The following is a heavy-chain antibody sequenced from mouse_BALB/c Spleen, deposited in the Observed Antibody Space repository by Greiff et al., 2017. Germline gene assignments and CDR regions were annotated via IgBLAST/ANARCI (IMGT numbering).Heavy chain of an antibody. J-gene: IGHJ3*01. CDR2: IDPSDSYT. Sequence: QVQLQQPGAELVKPGASVKLSCKASGYTFTSYWMHWVKQRPGQGLEWIGEIDPSDSYTNYNQKFKGKATLTVDKSSSTAYMQLSSLTSEDSAVYYCAREGGLWAYWGQGTLVTVSA. V-gene: IGHV1-69*02. D-gene: IGHD3-3*01. CDR3: AREGGLWAY. CDR1: GYTFTSYW.